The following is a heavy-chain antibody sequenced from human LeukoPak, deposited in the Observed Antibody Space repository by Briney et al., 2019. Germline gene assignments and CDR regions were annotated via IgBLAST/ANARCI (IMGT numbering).Heavy chain of an antibody. V-gene: IGHV3-30*02. D-gene: IGHD6-19*01. CDR2: IRFDGGKK. CDR1: GFSFSTYG. J-gene: IGHJ4*02. CDR3: ARDGGSAWFLDY. Sequence: GGSLRLSCAASGFSFSTYGFHWVRQAPGKGLEWVTFIRFDGGKKNYADSVKGRFAISRDNSKNTVYLQMNSLRAEDTAVYYCARDGGSAWFLDYWGQGTLVTVSS.